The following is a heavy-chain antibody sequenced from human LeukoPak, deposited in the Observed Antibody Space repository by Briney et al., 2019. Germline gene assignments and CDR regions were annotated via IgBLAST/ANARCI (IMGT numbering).Heavy chain of an antibody. CDR2: IYPGDYDT. CDR3: ARLVTDSSGYYLDY. Sequence: ESPKISCKGSGYSFTSYWIGWVRQLPGKGLEWMGIIYPGDYDTRYSPSFQGQVTISADKSISTAYLQWSSLKASDTAMYYCARLVTDSSGYYLDYWGQGTLVTVSS. J-gene: IGHJ4*02. V-gene: IGHV5-51*01. CDR1: GYSFTSYW. D-gene: IGHD3-22*01.